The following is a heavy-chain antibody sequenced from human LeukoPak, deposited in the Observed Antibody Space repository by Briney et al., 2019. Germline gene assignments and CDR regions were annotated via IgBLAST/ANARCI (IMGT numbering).Heavy chain of an antibody. V-gene: IGHV4-39*07. Sequence: SETLSLTCTVSGGSISGSGYYWGWIRQPPGKGLEWIGSIYYSGSTNYNPSLKSRVTISVDTSKNQFSLKLSSVTAADTAVYYCARDSSGWLNTFDYWGQGTLVTVSS. J-gene: IGHJ4*02. CDR2: IYYSGST. CDR1: GGSISGSGYY. D-gene: IGHD6-19*01. CDR3: ARDSSGWLNTFDY.